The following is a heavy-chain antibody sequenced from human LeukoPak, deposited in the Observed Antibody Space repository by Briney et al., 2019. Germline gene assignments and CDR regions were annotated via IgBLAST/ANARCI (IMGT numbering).Heavy chain of an antibody. D-gene: IGHD2-8*01. V-gene: IGHV3-30*03. CDR2: ISYDGSNK. CDR3: PTLVLGE. CDR1: GFTFGSHG. Sequence: GGSLRLSCAASGFTFGSHGMHWVRQAPGKGLEWVAVISYDGSNKYYADSVKGRFTISRDNSKNTLYLQMNSLRAEDTAVYCAPTLVLGEWGQGTLVTVSS. J-gene: IGHJ4*02.